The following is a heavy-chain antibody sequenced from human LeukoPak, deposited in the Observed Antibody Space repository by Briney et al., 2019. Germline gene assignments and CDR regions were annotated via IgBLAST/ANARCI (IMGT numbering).Heavy chain of an antibody. J-gene: IGHJ4*02. CDR3: ARDLMVRGARGY. D-gene: IGHD3-10*01. V-gene: IGHV1-69*05. CDR1: GGSFSTYG. Sequence: GASVKVSCKASGGSFSTYGTSWVRQAPGQGLEWMGGIIPIIGTPKFAQKFQGRVTITTDEPTTTVYMELSRLRFEDTAVYYCARDLMVRGARGYWGQGTLVTVSS. CDR2: IIPIIGTP.